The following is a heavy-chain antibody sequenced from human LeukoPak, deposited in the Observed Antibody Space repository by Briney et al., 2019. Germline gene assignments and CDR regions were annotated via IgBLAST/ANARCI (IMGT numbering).Heavy chain of an antibody. D-gene: IGHD3-22*01. CDR3: AKNFPSFYYDSSGHK. Sequence: GGSLRLSCAASGFTFSSYSMNWVRQAPGKGLEWVSSISSSSSYIYYADSVKGRFTISRDNAKNSLYLQMNSLRAEDTAVYYCAKNFPSFYYDSSGHKWGQGTLVTVSS. J-gene: IGHJ4*02. V-gene: IGHV3-21*04. CDR2: ISSSSSYI. CDR1: GFTFSSYS.